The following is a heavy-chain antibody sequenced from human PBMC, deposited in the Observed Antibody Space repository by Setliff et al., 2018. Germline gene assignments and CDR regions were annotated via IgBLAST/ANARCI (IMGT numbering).Heavy chain of an antibody. D-gene: IGHD2-2*01. CDR3: ARTSTGRYFDL. J-gene: IGHJ2*01. V-gene: IGHV4-4*09. CDR1: GGSISSHY. Sequence: SETLSLTCTVSGGSISSHYWSWIRQPPGKGLEWIGQIYTSWSTNYNPSLKSRVTMSVDMSKSQFSLKLDSVTAADTAVYYCARTSTGRYFDLWGRGTLGTVSS. CDR2: IYTSWST.